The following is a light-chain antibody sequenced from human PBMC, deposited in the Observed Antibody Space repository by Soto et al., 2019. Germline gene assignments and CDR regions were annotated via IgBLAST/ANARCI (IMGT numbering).Light chain of an antibody. CDR3: QQYNNWPPMYT. CDR2: GAS. V-gene: IGKV3-15*01. CDR1: QSVSSN. Sequence: EIVMTQSPATLSVSPGERATLSCRASQSVSSNLAWYQQKPGQAPRLLIYGASTRATGIPARFSGSGSGTEFTLTIRRLQSEDFAVYYCQQYNNWPPMYTFGQGTKLEIK. J-gene: IGKJ2*01.